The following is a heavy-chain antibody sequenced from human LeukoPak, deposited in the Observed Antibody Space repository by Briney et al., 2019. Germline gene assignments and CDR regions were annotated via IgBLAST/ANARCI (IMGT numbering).Heavy chain of an antibody. CDR1: GGSISSSNW. CDR3: ARYLLMSTGGTFDY. D-gene: IGHD7-27*01. CDR2: INHSGST. V-gene: IGHV4-4*02. J-gene: IGHJ4*02. Sequence: SETLSLTCTVSGGSISSSNWWSWIRQPPGKGLEWIGEINHSGSTNYNPSLKSRVTISVDTSKNQFSLKLSSVTAADTAVYYCARYLLMSTGGTFDYWGQGTLVTVSS.